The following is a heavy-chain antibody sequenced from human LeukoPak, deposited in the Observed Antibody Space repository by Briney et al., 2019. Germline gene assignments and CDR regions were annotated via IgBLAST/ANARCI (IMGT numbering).Heavy chain of an antibody. CDR1: GYTFTSNG. J-gene: IGHJ4*02. CDR3: ARGAPTRWLQSHFDY. CDR2: ISAYNGNT. D-gene: IGHD5-24*01. V-gene: IGHV1-18*01. Sequence: GASVKVSCKXSGYTFTSNGISWVRQAPGQGLEWMGRISAYNGNTNYAQKLQGRVTMTADTSTSTAYMELRSLRSDDTAVYYCARGAPTRWLQSHFDYWGQGTLVTVSS.